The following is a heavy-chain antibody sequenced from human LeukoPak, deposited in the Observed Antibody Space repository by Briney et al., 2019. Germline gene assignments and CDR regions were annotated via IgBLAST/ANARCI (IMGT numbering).Heavy chain of an antibody. V-gene: IGHV4-30-4*01. CDR2: IYYSGST. CDR3: ASTMDEAPSDAFDI. D-gene: IGHD5-24*01. Sequence: SETLSLTCTVSGASISSGDYYWSWIRQPPGKGLEWIGYIYYSGSTYYNPSLKSRVTISVDTSKNQFSLKLSSVTAADTAVYYCASTMDEAPSDAFDIWGQGTMVTVSS. J-gene: IGHJ3*02. CDR1: GASISSGDYY.